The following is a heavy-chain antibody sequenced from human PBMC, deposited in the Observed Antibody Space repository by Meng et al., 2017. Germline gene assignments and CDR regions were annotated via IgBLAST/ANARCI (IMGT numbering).Heavy chain of an antibody. V-gene: IGHV2-5*02. CDR1: GFSLSTSGVG. CDR2: IYWDDDK. CDR3: AHEVDINLDY. Sequence: QNSLNKAAVTLVQPTQPPTLTCTFSGFSLSTSGVGVGWIRQPPGKALEWLALIYWDDDKRYSPSLKSRLTITKDTSKNQVVLTMTNMDPVDTATYYCAHEVDINLDYWGQGTLVTVSS. D-gene: IGHD5-12*01. J-gene: IGHJ4*02.